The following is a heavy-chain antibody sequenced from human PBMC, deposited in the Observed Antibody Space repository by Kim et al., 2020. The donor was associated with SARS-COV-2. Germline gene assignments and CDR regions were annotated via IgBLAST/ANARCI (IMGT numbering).Heavy chain of an antibody. J-gene: IGHJ4*02. V-gene: IGHV4-39*01. Sequence: YSNPSLRSRVTISVDTSKNQFSLKLSSVTAADTAVYYCARRSGLIGGFDYWGQGTLVTVSS. CDR3: ARRSGLIGGFDY. D-gene: IGHD3-10*01.